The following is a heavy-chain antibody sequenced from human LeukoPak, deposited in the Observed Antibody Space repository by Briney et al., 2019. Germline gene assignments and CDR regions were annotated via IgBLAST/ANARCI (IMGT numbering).Heavy chain of an antibody. CDR2: ISGGGGST. CDR1: GFTFSSYA. J-gene: IGHJ4*02. Sequence: GGSLRLSCAASGFTFSSYAMSWVRQAPGKGLEWVSAISGGGGSTYYADSVKGRFTISRDNSKNTLYLQMNSLRAEDTAVYYCAKIPGSSWYDGPIDYWGQGTLVTVSS. CDR3: AKIPGSSWYDGPIDY. V-gene: IGHV3-23*01. D-gene: IGHD6-13*01.